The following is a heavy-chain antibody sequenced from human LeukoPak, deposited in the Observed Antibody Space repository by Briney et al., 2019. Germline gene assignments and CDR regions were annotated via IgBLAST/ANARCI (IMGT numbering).Heavy chain of an antibody. V-gene: IGHV1-69*13. J-gene: IGHJ6*02. CDR1: GGTFSSYA. D-gene: IGHD3-22*01. Sequence: SVKVSCKASGGTFSSYAISWVRQAPGQGLEWMGGIIPIFGTANYEKKFQGRVTITADESTSTAYMELSILRSEDTAVYYCARATNDSSGYYYYYYYGMDVWGQGTTVTVSS. CDR3: ARATNDSSGYYYYYYYGMDV. CDR2: IIPIFGTA.